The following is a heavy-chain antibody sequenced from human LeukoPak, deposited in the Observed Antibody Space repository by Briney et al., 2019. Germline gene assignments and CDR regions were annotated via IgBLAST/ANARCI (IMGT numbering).Heavy chain of an antibody. CDR2: IYYSGST. V-gene: IGHV4-59*11. CDR1: GVSISNHF. D-gene: IGHD3-3*01. Sequence: SQTQSLSCTVSGVSISNHFWSWIRQPPGNGLEWIGYIYYSGSTNYSPSLKSRVTVSVDTSKNQFSLKLSSVTAADTAVYYCARGVDRSWLDTWGQGTLVTVSS. J-gene: IGHJ5*02. CDR3: ARGVDRSWLDT.